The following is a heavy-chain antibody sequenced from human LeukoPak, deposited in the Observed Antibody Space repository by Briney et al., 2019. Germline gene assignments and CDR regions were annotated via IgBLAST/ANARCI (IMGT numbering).Heavy chain of an antibody. CDR1: GFTFSSYG. D-gene: IGHD3-22*01. CDR2: ILYDGSNK. V-gene: IGHV3-30*18. CDR3: AKERLSSSYSY. Sequence: PGGSLRLSCAASGFTFSSYGMHWVRQAPGKGLEWVAVILYDGSNKYYADSVKGRFTISRDNSKNTLYLQMNSLRAEDTAVYYCAKERLSSSYSYWGQGTLVTVSS. J-gene: IGHJ4*02.